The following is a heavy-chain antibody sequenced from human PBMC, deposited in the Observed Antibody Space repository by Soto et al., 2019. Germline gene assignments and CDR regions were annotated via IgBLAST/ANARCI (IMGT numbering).Heavy chain of an antibody. CDR1: GFSVSVDS. CDR3: ARHDWLDP. J-gene: IGHJ5*02. CDR2: FYNTGFI. V-gene: IGHV3-53*01. Sequence: ELQLVESGGGLIQPGGSLRLSCAASGFSVSVDSMIWVRQAPGKGLEWVSLFYNTGFINYADSVKGRFTLSRDNSKDTLYLQMNSLRAEDTAVYFCARHDWLDPWGQGTRVTVSS.